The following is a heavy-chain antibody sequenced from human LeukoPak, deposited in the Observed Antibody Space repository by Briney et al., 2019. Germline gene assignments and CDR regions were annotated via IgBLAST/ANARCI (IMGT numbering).Heavy chain of an antibody. V-gene: IGHV4-34*01. D-gene: IGHD6-19*01. J-gene: IGHJ4*02. CDR1: GESFSGYY. CDR3: ARLPPVAGTAY. Sequence: SETLSLTCAVYGESFSGYYWSWIRQPPGKGLEWIGEINHSGSTNYNPSLKSRVTISVDTSKNQFSLKLSSVTAADTAVYYCARLPPVAGTAYWGQGTLVTVSS. CDR2: INHSGST.